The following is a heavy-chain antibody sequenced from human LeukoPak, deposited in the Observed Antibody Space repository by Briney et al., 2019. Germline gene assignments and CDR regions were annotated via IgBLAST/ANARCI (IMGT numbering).Heavy chain of an antibody. D-gene: IGHD2-8*01. CDR3: ATRYCTIAACRASSYKCMDD. J-gene: IGHJ6*04. V-gene: IGHV3-7*01. CDR1: GFSFSSNW. CDR2: INEDGSGR. Sequence: GGSLRLSCAASGFSFSSNWMTWVRQAPGKGLEWVANINEDGSGRYYVDSVKGRFTISRDDARNSVHLQMNSLSPEDTAIYYCATRYCTIAACRASSYKCMDDWGKGTTVTVSS.